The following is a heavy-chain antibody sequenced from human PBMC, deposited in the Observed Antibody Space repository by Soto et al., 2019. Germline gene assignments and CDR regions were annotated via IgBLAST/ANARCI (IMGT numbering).Heavy chain of an antibody. CDR3: AKDVRSSYSSGWFDYYYYGMDV. J-gene: IGHJ6*02. D-gene: IGHD6-19*01. CDR1: GFTFSSYG. Sequence: QVQLVESGGGVVQPGRSLRLSCAAYGFTFSSYGMHWVRQAPGKGLERVAVISYDGSNKYYADSVKGRFTISRDNSKNTLYLQMNSLRAEDTAVYYCAKDVRSSYSSGWFDYYYYGMDVWGQGTTVTVSS. CDR2: ISYDGSNK. V-gene: IGHV3-30*18.